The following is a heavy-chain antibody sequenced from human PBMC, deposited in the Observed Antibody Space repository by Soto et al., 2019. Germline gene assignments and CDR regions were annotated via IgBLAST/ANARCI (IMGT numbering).Heavy chain of an antibody. D-gene: IGHD3-10*01. V-gene: IGHV3-21*01. CDR3: ARDILSGGAYPDF. Sequence: GGSLRLSCAASGFTFSSYTMNWVRQAPGKGLEWVSSISSGSSYIYYADSVRGRFAISRDNAKNSLFLQMNSLRLDDTAVYYCARDILSGGAYPDFWGQGTKVTVSS. CDR2: ISSGSSYI. J-gene: IGHJ4*02. CDR1: GFTFSSYT.